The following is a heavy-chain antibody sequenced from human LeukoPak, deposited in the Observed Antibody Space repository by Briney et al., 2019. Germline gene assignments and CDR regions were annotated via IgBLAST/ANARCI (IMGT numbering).Heavy chain of an antibody. J-gene: IGHJ6*02. D-gene: IGHD3-10*01. CDR2: TYYSGGT. CDR3: ARRVPGYYGMDV. CDR1: DGSISSYY. Sequence: PSETLSLTCTVSDGSISSYYWNWIRQPPGKGLEWIGYTYYSGGTNYNPSLKSRVTISVDTSKNQFSLKLSSVTAADTAVYYCARRVPGYYGMDVWGQGTTVTVSS. V-gene: IGHV4-59*01.